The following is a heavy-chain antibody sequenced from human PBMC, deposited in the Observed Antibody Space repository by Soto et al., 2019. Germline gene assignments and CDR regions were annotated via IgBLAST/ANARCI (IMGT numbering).Heavy chain of an antibody. CDR3: ARDGTSGWHHDY. CDR1: GFTVSRND. D-gene: IGHD6-19*01. V-gene: IGHV3-66*01. CDR2: IYSGGST. J-gene: IGHJ4*02. Sequence: EVQLLESGGGWVQPGGSLRLSCAASGFTVSRNDMSWVRQAPGKGLEWVSTIYSGGSTYYADSVKGRFTISRDNSKNTLYLQMNSLRADDTAMYYCARDGTSGWHHDYWGQGTLVTVSS.